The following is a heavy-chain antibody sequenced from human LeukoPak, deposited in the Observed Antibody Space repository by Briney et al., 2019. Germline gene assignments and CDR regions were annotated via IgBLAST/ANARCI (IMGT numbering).Heavy chain of an antibody. CDR2: ISYDGSNK. CDR3: AREFDYPGSLNY. D-gene: IGHD4-11*01. J-gene: IGHJ4*02. CDR1: GFTFTSYG. V-gene: IGHV3-30*03. Sequence: PGRSLRLSCAASGFTFTSYGMHWVRQAPGKGLEWVAVISYDGSNKYYADSVKGRFTISRDNSKNTLYLQMNSLRAEDTAVYYCAREFDYPGSLNYWGQGTLVTVSS.